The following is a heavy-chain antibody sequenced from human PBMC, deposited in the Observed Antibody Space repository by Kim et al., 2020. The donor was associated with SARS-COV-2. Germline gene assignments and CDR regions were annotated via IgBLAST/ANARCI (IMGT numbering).Heavy chain of an antibody. D-gene: IGHD6-13*01. CDR1: GYSISSGYY. CDR2: IYHSGST. CDR3: ARDLVAAAHNYYGMDV. Sequence: SETLSLTCTVSGYSISSGYYWGWIRQPPGKGLEWIGSIYHSGSTYYNPSLKSRVTISVDTSKNQFSLKLSSVTAADTAVYYCARDLVAAAHNYYGMDVWG. J-gene: IGHJ6*01. V-gene: IGHV4-38-2*02.